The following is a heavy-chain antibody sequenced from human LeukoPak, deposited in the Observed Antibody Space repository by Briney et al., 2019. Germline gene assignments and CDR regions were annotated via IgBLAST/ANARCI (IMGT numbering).Heavy chain of an antibody. CDR1: GFTFSNYA. D-gene: IGHD3-10*01. CDR3: ARDWATLVRGVPLDALDI. Sequence: PGGSLTLLCAASGFTFSNYAMHWVRQAPGKGLEWVAFISYDGSNKYYVDSVEGRFTISRDNSKNTLYLQMNSLRSEDTAVYYCARDWATLVRGVPLDALDIWGQGTTVTASS. V-gene: IGHV3-30-3*01. J-gene: IGHJ3*02. CDR2: ISYDGSNK.